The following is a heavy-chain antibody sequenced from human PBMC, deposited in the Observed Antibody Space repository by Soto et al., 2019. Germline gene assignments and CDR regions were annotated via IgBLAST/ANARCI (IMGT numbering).Heavy chain of an antibody. D-gene: IGHD6-6*01. J-gene: IGHJ4*02. CDR3: ARERRIAARPSYFDY. CDR2: ISYDGSNK. V-gene: IGHV3-30-3*01. CDR1: GFTFSSYA. Sequence: QPGGSLRLSCAASGFTFSSYAMHWVRQAPGKGLEWVAVISYDGSNKYYADSVKGRFTISRDNSKNTLYLQMNSLRAEDTAVYYCARERRIAARPSYFDYWGQGTLVTVSS.